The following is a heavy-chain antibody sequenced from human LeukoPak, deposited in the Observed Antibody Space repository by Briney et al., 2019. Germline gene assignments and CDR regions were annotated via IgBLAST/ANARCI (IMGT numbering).Heavy chain of an antibody. CDR2: INHSGST. D-gene: IGHD4-17*01. CDR1: GGSFSGYY. J-gene: IGHJ2*01. CDR3: ARTGKLRYYWYFDL. Sequence: SETLSLTCAVYGGSFSGYYWSWIRQPPGKGLEWIGEINHSGSTNYNPSLKSRVTISVDTSKNQFSLKLSSVTAADTAVYYCARTGKLRYYWYFDLWGRGTLVTVSS. V-gene: IGHV4-34*01.